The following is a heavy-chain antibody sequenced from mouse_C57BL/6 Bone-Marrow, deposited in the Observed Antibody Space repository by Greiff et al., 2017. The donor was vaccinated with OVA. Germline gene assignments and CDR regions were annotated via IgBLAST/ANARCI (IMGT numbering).Heavy chain of an antibody. J-gene: IGHJ1*03. CDR1: GYTFTSYW. V-gene: IGHV1-53*01. D-gene: IGHD2-3*01. Sequence: VQLQQSGTELVKPGASVKLSCKASGYTFTSYWMHWVKQRPGQGLEWIGNINPSNGGTNYNEKFKSKATLTVDKSSSTAYMQLSSLTSEDSAVYYCARWGDGYYHWYFDVWGTGTTVTVSS. CDR2: INPSNGGT. CDR3: ARWGDGYYHWYFDV.